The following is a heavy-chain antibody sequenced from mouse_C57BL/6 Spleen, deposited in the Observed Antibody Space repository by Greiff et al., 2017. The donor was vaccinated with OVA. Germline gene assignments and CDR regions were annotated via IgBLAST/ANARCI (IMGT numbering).Heavy chain of an antibody. Sequence: QVQLQQSGAELVRPGTSVKMSCTASGYTFTNYWIGWAKQRPGHGLEWIGDIYPGGGYTNYNEKFKGKATLTADKSSSTAYMQFSSLTSEDSAIYYCAGLGTTVVAPYAMDYWGQGTSVTVSS. V-gene: IGHV1-63*01. D-gene: IGHD1-1*01. CDR1: GYTFTNYW. J-gene: IGHJ4*01. CDR2: IYPGGGYT. CDR3: AGLGTTVVAPYAMDY.